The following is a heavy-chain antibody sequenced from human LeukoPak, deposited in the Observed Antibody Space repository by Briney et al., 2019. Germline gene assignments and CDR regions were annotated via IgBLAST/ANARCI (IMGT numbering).Heavy chain of an antibody. Sequence: SETLSLTCAVYGGSFSGYYWSWIRQPPGKGLEWIGEINHSGSTNYNPSLKSRVTISVDTSKNQFSLKLSSVTAADTAVYYCAEDSRLGRGNYWGQGTLVTVSS. V-gene: IGHV4-34*01. CDR1: GGSFSGYY. D-gene: IGHD5-12*01. CDR2: INHSGST. CDR3: AEDSRLGRGNY. J-gene: IGHJ4*02.